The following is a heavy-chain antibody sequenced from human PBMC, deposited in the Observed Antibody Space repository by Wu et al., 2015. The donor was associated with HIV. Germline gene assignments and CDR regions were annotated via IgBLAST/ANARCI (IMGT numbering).Heavy chain of an antibody. D-gene: IGHD1-14*01. J-gene: IGHJ3*01. Sequence: QVQLVQSGSEVKKPGASMKVSCSTSGYIFINYYIQWVRQAPGQGLEWMGWINSRNGDTNYAKKFQGRVTMTRDTSITTVYMEVSSLRSDDTAVYYCVRVTSPGVWGKGPGHRLF. CDR2: INSRNGDT. CDR3: VRVTSPGV. V-gene: IGHV1-2*02. CDR1: GYIFINYY.